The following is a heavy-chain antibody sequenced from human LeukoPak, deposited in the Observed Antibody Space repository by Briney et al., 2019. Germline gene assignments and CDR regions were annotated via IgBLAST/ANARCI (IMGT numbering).Heavy chain of an antibody. Sequence: SETLSLTCTVSGGSISSYYWSWIRQPAGKGLEWLGRISASGSTNYNPSLKSRVTISVDTSHKQFSLKVSSVTAADTAVYYCARVDSSGWYGDYWGQGTLVTVSS. CDR2: ISASGST. D-gene: IGHD6-19*01. J-gene: IGHJ4*02. CDR3: ARVDSSGWYGDY. V-gene: IGHV4-4*07. CDR1: GGSISSYY.